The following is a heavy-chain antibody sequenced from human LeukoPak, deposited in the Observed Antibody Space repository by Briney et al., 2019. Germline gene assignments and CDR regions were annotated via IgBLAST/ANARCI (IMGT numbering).Heavy chain of an antibody. V-gene: IGHV3-30-3*02. CDR1: GFSFSSYA. CDR3: AKKTYTSSWYEDY. Sequence: PGGSLRLSCAASGFSFSSYAMHWVSQAPGKGLEWVAVIGHDGREKYYADSVKGRFTVSRDNSKNTLFLQMNSLRAEDTAVYYCAKKTYTSSWYEDYWGQGTLVTVSS. CDR2: IGHDGREK. J-gene: IGHJ4*02. D-gene: IGHD6-13*01.